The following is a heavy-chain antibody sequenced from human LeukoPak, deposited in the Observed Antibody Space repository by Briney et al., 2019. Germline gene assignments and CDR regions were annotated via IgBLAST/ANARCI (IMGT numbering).Heavy chain of an antibody. J-gene: IGHJ4*02. D-gene: IGHD6-13*01. CDR2: IYSSGST. CDR3: ARRGAAAGSYYFDY. CDR1: GGSISSSSYY. V-gene: IGHV4-39*01. Sequence: SETLSLTCTVSGGSISSSSYYWGWIRQPPGKGLEWIGSIYSSGSTYYNPSLKSRVTISVDTSKNQFSLKLSSVTAADTAVYYCARRGAAAGSYYFDYCGQGTLVTVSS.